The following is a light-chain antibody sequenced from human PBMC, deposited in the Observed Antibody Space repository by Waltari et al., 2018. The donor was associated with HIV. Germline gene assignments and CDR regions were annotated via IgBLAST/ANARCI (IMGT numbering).Light chain of an antibody. CDR2: EKN. V-gene: IGLV1-51*02. J-gene: IGLJ3*02. CDR3: GTWDSSLSAGV. CDR1: SSNIGNNY. Sequence: QSVLTQPPSVSAAPGQKVTISCSGSSSNIGNNYVSWYQQLPGTAPKLLSYEKNKRHSGSPDRFSGSKSGTSATLGITGLQNGDEADYYCGTWDSSLSAGVFGGGTKLTVL.